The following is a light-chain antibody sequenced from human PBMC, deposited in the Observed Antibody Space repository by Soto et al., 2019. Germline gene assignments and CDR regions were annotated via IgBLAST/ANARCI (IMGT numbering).Light chain of an antibody. J-gene: IGLJ1*01. CDR2: EVS. V-gene: IGLV2-14*01. CDR1: SSDVGGYDY. CDR3: SSYSISTAYL. Sequence: QSVLTQPASVPWSPGQSITISCTGTSSDVGGYDYVSWYQLHPGKAPKLMVFEVSNRPSGVSYRFSGSKSGNTASLTTSGLQAEDEADYFCSSYSISTAYLFGTGTKVTVL.